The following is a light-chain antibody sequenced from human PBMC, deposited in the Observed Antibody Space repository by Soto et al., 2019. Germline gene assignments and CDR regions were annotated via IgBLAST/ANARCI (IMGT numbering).Light chain of an antibody. CDR3: SSYTSSRV. Sequence: QSALTQPASVSGSPGQSITISCTGTSSDVGGYHYVSWYQQHPGKAPNLMVYEVSNRPSGVSNRFSGSKSGDTASLTISGLQAEDEADSYCSSYTSSRVFGGGTKVTVL. J-gene: IGLJ3*02. V-gene: IGLV2-14*01. CDR1: SSDVGGYHY. CDR2: EVS.